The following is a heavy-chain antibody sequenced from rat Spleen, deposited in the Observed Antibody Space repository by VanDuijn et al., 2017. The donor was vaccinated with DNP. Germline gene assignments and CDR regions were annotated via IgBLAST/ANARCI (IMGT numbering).Heavy chain of an antibody. CDR2: IIIRGGAA. J-gene: IGHJ4*01. CDR1: GFAFSNYG. D-gene: IGHD3-2*01. V-gene: IGHV5S13*01. CDR3: TTPNA. Sequence: EVQLVESGGGLVQPGRSLKLSCAASGFAFSNYGMAWVRQAPKKGLDWVAAIIIRGGAAYYQDPVKGRFTISRDNAKSSLYLQMDSLRSEDTATYYCTTPNAWGQGTSVTVSS.